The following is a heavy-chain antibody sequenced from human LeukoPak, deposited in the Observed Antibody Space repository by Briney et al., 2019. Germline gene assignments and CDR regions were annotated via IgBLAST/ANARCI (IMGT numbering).Heavy chain of an antibody. V-gene: IGHV4-39*01. CDR2: IYYSGST. CDR3: ARRAGLGGYYYYYGMDV. J-gene: IGHJ6*02. D-gene: IGHD3/OR15-3a*01. Sequence: SETLSLTCTVSGGSISSSSYYWGWIRQPPGKGLEWIGSIYYSGSTYYNPSLKSRVTISVDTSKNQFSLKLSSVTAADTAVYYCARRAGLGGYYYYYGMDVWGQGTTVTVSS. CDR1: GGSISSSSYY.